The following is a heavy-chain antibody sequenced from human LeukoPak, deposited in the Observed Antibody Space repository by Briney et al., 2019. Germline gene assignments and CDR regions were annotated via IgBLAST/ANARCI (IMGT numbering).Heavy chain of an antibody. CDR2: IGTAGDT. J-gene: IGHJ4*02. CDR1: GFTFSSYD. Sequence: GGSLRLSCAASGFTFSSYDMHWVRQATGKGLEWVSAIGTAGDTYYPGSVKGRFTISRDNSKNTLYLQMNSLRAEDTAVYYCARVSVITQYNGSPDYFASWGQGTLLTVSS. D-gene: IGHD1-26*01. CDR3: ARVSVITQYNGSPDYFAS. V-gene: IGHV3-13*01.